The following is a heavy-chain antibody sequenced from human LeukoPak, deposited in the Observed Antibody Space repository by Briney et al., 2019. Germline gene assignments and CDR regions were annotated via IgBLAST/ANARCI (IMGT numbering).Heavy chain of an antibody. V-gene: IGHV3-15*01. CDR3: VVDIPGESRLFDY. CDR2: IKSKASDGTV. D-gene: IGHD2-2*01. CDR1: GFAFNTAW. Sequence: PGGSLRLSCAASGFAFNTAWMSWVRQAPGQGLEWFGRIKSKASDGTVDYAAPVKGRLSISRDDSRNTLYLQMKSLKTEDTAVYYCVVDIPGESRLFDYWGQGTLVTVSS. J-gene: IGHJ4*02.